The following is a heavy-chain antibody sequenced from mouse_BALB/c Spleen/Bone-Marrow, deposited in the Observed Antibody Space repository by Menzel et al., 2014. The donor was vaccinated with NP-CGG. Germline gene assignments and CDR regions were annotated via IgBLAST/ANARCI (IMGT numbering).Heavy chain of an antibody. CDR2: INPSTGYA. CDR1: GYTFTDTW. V-gene: IGHV1-7*01. CDR3: ARDY. J-gene: IGHJ2*01. Sequence: QVQLQQSGPELAKPGASVKMSCKASGYTFTDTWIHWIKQRPGQGLEWIGYINPSTGYAEYNQNFKDKATLTVDKSSSTAYMQPSSLTSEDSAVYYCARDYWGQGTTLTVSS.